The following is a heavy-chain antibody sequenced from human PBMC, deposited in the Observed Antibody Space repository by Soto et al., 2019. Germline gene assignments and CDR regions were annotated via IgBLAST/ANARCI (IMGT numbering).Heavy chain of an antibody. CDR1: GVSISSVDYY. V-gene: IGHV4-31*03. D-gene: IGHD6-13*01. CDR3: AKAADIAVDWCDP. Sequence: QVQLQESGPGLVKPSQTLSLTCTVSGVSISSVDYYWSWIRQYPGKGLEWIGYMYHRGTTYYNPSRRSRITTSFDTSKNQFSLKLSSVTAADTAVYYWAKAADIAVDWCDPWGPGTLVTVSS. CDR2: MYHRGTT. J-gene: IGHJ5*02.